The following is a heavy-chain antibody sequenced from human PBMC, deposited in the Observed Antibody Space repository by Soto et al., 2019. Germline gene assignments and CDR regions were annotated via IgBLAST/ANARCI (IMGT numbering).Heavy chain of an antibody. Sequence: ASVKVSCKASGYTFISYGINWVRQAPGQGLEWMGWISAYNGNINYAQKFQGRDTMTTDTSTSTAYMELRSLRSDDTAVYSRARGGAYCANGGGYAFGYNWFDPWGQGTLVTVSS. V-gene: IGHV1-18*01. CDR3: ARGGAYCANGGGYAFGYNWFDP. CDR1: GYTFISYG. J-gene: IGHJ5*02. CDR2: ISAYNGNI. D-gene: IGHD2-8*01.